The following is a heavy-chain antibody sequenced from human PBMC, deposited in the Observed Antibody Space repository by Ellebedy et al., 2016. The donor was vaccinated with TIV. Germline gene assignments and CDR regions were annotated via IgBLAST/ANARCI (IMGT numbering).Heavy chain of an antibody. Sequence: GESLKISCAASGFTFSDYYMSWIRQAPGKGLEWISYIGSRSGIFRYADSVKGRFTISRDNAKNSLYLQVDNLRDEDTAVYYCARGGGSGTYYSFDYWGRGTLVTVPS. CDR3: ARGGGSGTYYSFDY. J-gene: IGHJ4*02. V-gene: IGHV3-11*04. CDR1: GFTFSDYY. CDR2: IGSRSGIF. D-gene: IGHD3-10*01.